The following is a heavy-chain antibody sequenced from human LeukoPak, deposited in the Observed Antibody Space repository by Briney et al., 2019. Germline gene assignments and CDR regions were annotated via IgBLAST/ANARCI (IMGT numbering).Heavy chain of an antibody. Sequence: ASVKVSCKASGYTFTSYGISSVRQAPGQGLEWMGWISAYNGNTNYAQKLQGRVTMTTDTSTSTAYMELRSLRSDDTAVYYCARDALGYCSGGSCSSFDYWGQGTLVTVSS. V-gene: IGHV1-18*01. CDR1: GYTFTSYG. J-gene: IGHJ4*02. CDR2: ISAYNGNT. D-gene: IGHD2-15*01. CDR3: ARDALGYCSGGSCSSFDY.